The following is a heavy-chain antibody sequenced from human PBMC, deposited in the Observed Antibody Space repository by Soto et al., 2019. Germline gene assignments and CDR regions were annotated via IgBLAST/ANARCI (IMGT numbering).Heavy chain of an antibody. Sequence: GGSLRLSCEASGFTFSTFAMTWVRQAPGKGLEWVSSVRDSGANTYYADSVKGRFTISRDNSKNTVYLQMNILRGYDSVLYYCARSRRTYGDYYDLWGQGTVVTVSS. V-gene: IGHV3-23*01. CDR2: VRDSGANT. J-gene: IGHJ4*02. CDR3: ARSRRTYGDYYDL. CDR1: GFTFSTFA. D-gene: IGHD1-1*01.